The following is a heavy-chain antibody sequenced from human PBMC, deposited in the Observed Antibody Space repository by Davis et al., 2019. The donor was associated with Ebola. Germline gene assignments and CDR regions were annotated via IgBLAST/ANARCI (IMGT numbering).Heavy chain of an antibody. CDR1: GDSISSSNW. CDR2: ISQSGST. V-gene: IGHV4-4*02. Sequence: SETLSLTCAVSGDSISSSNWWSWVRQPPGKGLEWIGEISQSGSTNYNPSLKSRVTISVDKSKNQFSLKLSSVTAADTAVYYCARSGIAAAGTDYFDYWGQGTLVTVSS. D-gene: IGHD6-13*01. J-gene: IGHJ4*02. CDR3: ARSGIAAAGTDYFDY.